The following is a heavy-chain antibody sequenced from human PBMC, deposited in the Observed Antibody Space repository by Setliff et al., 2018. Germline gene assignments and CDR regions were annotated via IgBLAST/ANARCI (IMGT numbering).Heavy chain of an antibody. CDR3: ARLSGFLYMDV. V-gene: IGHV4-61*09. CDR2: IMPGRDT. CDR1: GGSISSAPYY. D-gene: IGHD3-3*01. J-gene: IGHJ6*03. Sequence: PSETLSLTCTVSGGSISSAPYYWSWIRQPAGKGLEWIGEIMPGRDTLYSPSLESRLTITIDTSKSQFSLKLSSVTAADTAVYYCARLSGFLYMDVWGKGTTVTVSS.